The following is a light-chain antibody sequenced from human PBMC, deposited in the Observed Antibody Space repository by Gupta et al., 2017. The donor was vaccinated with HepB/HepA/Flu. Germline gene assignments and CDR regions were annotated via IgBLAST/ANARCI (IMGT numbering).Light chain of an antibody. V-gene: IGKV1-33*01. Sequence: DIQMTQSPSSLSASVGDRVTITCQASQDISNYLNWYQQKPGKAPKLLIYDASNLETGVPSRFSGSGSGTDFTFTISSLQPEDFATYYCQQDYTLPITFGQGTQLEIK. J-gene: IGKJ5*01. CDR3: QQDYTLPIT. CDR2: DAS. CDR1: QDISNY.